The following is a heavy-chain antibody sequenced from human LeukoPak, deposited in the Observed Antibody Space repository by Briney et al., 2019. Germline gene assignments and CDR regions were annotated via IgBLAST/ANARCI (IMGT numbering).Heavy chain of an antibody. Sequence: GGSLRLSCAASGFSFSSFNMHWVRQPTGQGLEWVSTIGTASDTYYPGSVEGRFTLSRDNAKNPLYLQMNSLTAGDTAVYYCARGPPRGKYYYMDVWGKGTTVTVSS. CDR2: IGTASDT. CDR1: GFSFSSFN. D-gene: IGHD1-1*01. V-gene: IGHV3-13*01. CDR3: ARGPPRGKYYYMDV. J-gene: IGHJ6*03.